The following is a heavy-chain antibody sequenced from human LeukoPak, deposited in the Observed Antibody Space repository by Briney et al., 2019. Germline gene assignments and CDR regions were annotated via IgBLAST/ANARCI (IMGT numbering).Heavy chain of an antibody. J-gene: IGHJ3*02. Sequence: GGSLRLSCAASGFTFSSYSMNWVRQAPGKGLEWVSSISSSSSYIYYADSVKGRFTISRDNAKNSLYLQMNSLRAEDTAAYYCARGPLVAGTGAAFDIWGQGTMVTVSS. D-gene: IGHD6-19*01. CDR3: ARGPLVAGTGAAFDI. V-gene: IGHV3-21*01. CDR1: GFTFSSYS. CDR2: ISSSSSYI.